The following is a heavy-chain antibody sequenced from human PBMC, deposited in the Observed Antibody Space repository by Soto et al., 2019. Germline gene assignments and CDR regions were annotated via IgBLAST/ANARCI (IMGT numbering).Heavy chain of an antibody. D-gene: IGHD6-19*01. J-gene: IGHJ4*02. CDR2: INSDGSST. V-gene: IGHV3-74*01. CDR3: AVAVAGPTAIGY. CDR1: GFTFSSYW. Sequence: EVQLVESGGGLVQPGGSLRLSCAASGFTFSSYWMHWVRQAPGKGLVLVSRINSDGSSTSYADSVKGRFTISRDNAKNALYLQMNSLRAADTAVYYWAVAVAGPTAIGYWGQGTLVTVSS.